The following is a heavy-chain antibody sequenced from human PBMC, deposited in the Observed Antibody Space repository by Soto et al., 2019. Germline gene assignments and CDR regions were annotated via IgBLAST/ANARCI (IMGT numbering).Heavy chain of an antibody. D-gene: IGHD5-18*01. CDR2: IIPIFGTA. CDR3: ARGLAMRDTAMVDPYYYYYGMDV. CDR1: GGTFSSYA. J-gene: IGHJ6*02. V-gene: IGHV1-69*13. Sequence: ASVKVSCKASGGTFSSYAISWVRQASGQGLEWMGGIIPIFGTANYAQKFQGRVTITADESTSTAYMELSSLRSEDTAVYYCARGLAMRDTAMVDPYYYYYGMDVWGQGTTVTVSS.